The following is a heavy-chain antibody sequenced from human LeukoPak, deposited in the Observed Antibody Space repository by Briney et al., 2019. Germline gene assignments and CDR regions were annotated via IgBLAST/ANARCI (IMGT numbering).Heavy chain of an antibody. CDR3: ARGPDYGPVYYYHGMDV. Sequence: GGSLRLSCAASGFTFSSYWMHWVRQAPGKGLVWVSRIDSDGSSTSYADSVKGRFTISRDNAKNKLYLQMNSLRAEDTAVYYCARGPDYGPVYYYHGMDVWGKGTTVTVSS. J-gene: IGHJ6*04. CDR1: GFTFSSYW. D-gene: IGHD4-17*01. V-gene: IGHV3-74*01. CDR2: IDSDGSST.